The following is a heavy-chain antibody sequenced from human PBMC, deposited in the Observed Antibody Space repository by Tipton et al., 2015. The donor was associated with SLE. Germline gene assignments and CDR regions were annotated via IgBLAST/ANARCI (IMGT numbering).Heavy chain of an antibody. CDR1: GDSISSSGHY. J-gene: IGHJ4*02. CDR2: IYYSGIT. Sequence: TLSLTCTVSGDSISSSGHYWGWIRRPPGKGLESIGYIYYSGITYYNPSLKSRVTISVDTSKNQFSLKLSSVTAADTAVYYCAGFWLFGEVTDDYWGQGTLVTVSS. CDR3: AGFWLFGEVTDDY. V-gene: IGHV4-39*07. D-gene: IGHD3-3*01.